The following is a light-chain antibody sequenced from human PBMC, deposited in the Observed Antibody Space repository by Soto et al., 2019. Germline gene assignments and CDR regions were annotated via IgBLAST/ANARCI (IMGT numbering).Light chain of an antibody. V-gene: IGKV1D-16*01. CDR1: QDINTW. J-gene: IGKJ4*01. Sequence: DIQMTQSPSSLSASVGDRVTITCRASQDINTWLAWYQQKSEKAPKSLINSASTLEGGVPSRFSGSGSGTHFTLTITSLQPEDVATYYCQQYSTYPLTFAGGTKVEI. CDR3: QQYSTYPLT. CDR2: SAS.